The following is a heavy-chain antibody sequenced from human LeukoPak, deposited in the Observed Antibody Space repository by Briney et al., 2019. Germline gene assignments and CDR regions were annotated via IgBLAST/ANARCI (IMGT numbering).Heavy chain of an antibody. Sequence: PSETLSLTCTVSGGSISSGDYYWSWIRQPPGKGLEWIGYIYYSGSTYYNPSLKSRVTISVDTSKNQFSLKLSSVTAADTAVYYCARDHALGARHEDYFDYWGQGTLVTVSS. V-gene: IGHV4-30-4*01. CDR2: IYYSGST. CDR1: GGSISSGDYY. J-gene: IGHJ4*02. D-gene: IGHD1-26*01. CDR3: ARDHALGARHEDYFDY.